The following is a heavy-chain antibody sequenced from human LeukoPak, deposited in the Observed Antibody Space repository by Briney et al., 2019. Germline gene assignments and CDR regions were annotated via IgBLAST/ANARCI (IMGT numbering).Heavy chain of an antibody. J-gene: IGHJ4*01. CDR3: ASGRYDFVH. D-gene: IGHD3-16*01. CDR1: GFTFTTYG. Sequence: PGGSLRLSCAASGFTFTTYGMTWVRQAPGKGPEWVSNINLDGTKVHYVDSLKDRFTISRDNSKNTLYLQMNSLRAEDTAVYYCASGRYDFVHWGHGTLVTVSS. V-gene: IGHV3-7*01. CDR2: INLDGTKV.